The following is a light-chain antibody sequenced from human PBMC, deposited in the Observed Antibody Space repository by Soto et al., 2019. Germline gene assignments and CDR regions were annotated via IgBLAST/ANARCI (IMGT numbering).Light chain of an antibody. CDR3: QYYHNYPIT. J-gene: IGKJ5*01. V-gene: IGKV1-16*01. CDR2: ETS. Sequence: DIPMTQSPSSLSASVGDRVTITCRASQGITNDLAWVQQKPGKAPKSLIYETSTLQSGVPSRFSGSRARSDFTLAVISLQPEDSAPYYCQYYHNYPITCGQGTRL. CDR1: QGITND.